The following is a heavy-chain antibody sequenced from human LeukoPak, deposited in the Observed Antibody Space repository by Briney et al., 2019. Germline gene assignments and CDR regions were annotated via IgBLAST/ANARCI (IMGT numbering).Heavy chain of an antibody. CDR2: IYYSGST. Sequence: SETLSLTCTVSGGSISSYYWSWIRQLPGKGLEWIGYIYYSGSTNYNPSLKSRVTISVDTSKNQFSLKLSSVTAADTAVYYCARDLGEVVNFDYWGQGTLVTVSS. CDR3: ARDLGEVVNFDY. CDR1: GGSISSYY. J-gene: IGHJ4*02. V-gene: IGHV4-59*12. D-gene: IGHD3-22*01.